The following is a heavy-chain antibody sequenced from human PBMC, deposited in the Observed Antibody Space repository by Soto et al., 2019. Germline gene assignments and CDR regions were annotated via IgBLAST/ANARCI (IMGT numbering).Heavy chain of an antibody. CDR2: ITPIFGTP. J-gene: IGHJ6*02. Sequence: QVQLVQSGAEVKKPGSSVKVSCKASGDTLSKYGVSWVRQAPGQGLEWMGGITPIFGTPTYAQRFQGRVTITADKSTSTSHLELTSLRSDDTAVYYCAKSRFGVSWGLVDVWGQGTTVTVSS. V-gene: IGHV1-69*06. D-gene: IGHD3-3*01. CDR1: GDTLSKYG. CDR3: AKSRFGVSWGLVDV.